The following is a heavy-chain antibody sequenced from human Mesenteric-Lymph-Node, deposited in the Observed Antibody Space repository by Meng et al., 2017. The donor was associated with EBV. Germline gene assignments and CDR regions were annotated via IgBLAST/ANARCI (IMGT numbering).Heavy chain of an antibody. V-gene: IGHV1-69*17. CDR1: GDSFNNFG. CDR3: VRDLWLRIGECV. CDR2: ITPVFGIA. Sequence: QVQLVHAGAEVKKPGSSVKVSCKGSGDSFNNFGISWVRQAPGQGLEWMGDITPVFGIAHYAESFQGRVTISADTSTRTTYMDLSSLRSDDTAVYYCVRDLWLRIGECVWGQGTLVTVSS. J-gene: IGHJ4*02. D-gene: IGHD5-12*01.